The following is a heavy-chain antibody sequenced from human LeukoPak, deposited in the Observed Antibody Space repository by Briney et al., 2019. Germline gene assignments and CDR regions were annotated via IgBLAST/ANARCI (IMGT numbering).Heavy chain of an antibody. CDR1: GFTFSSYP. Sequence: GGSLRLSCAASGFTFSSYPMTWVRQAPGKGLEWVSTIGSSAGDTHYADSVKGRFTFSRDNSKNSLYLQMNSLRAEDTAVYYCAKYYYTSGSSGGRVFDYWGQGTLVTVSS. CDR3: AKYYYTSGSSGGRVFDY. J-gene: IGHJ4*02. CDR2: IGSSAGDT. V-gene: IGHV3-23*01. D-gene: IGHD3-10*01.